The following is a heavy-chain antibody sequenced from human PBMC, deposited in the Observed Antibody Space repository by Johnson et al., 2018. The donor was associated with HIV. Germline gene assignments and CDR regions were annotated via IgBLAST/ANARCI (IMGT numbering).Heavy chain of an antibody. CDR1: GFTFSSYG. D-gene: IGHD3-16*01. Sequence: QVQLVESGGGVVQPGRSLRLSCAASGFTFSSYGMHWVRQAPGKGLEWVAVITYDGNKKYYVDSVKGRLTISRDNSKNTLYLQMNSLRVEDTAMYYFVKDRGRPVIPASLDIWGQGTKVTVSS. CDR2: ITYDGNKK. J-gene: IGHJ3*02. V-gene: IGHV3-33*05. CDR3: VKDRGRPVIPASLDI.